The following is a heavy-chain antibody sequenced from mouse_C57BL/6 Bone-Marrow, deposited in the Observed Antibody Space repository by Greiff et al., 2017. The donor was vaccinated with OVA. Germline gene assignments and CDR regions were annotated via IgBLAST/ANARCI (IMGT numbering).Heavy chain of an antibody. CDR1: GFSLTSYG. D-gene: IGHD1-1*01. Sequence: QVQLKASGPGLVQPSQSLSITCTVSGFSLTSYGVHWVRQSPGKGLEWLGVIWRGGSTDYNAAFMSRLSSTKDNSKSHVFFKMNSLQADDTAIYYCAKSPTTVVAKDYAMDDWGQGTSVTVSS. CDR3: AKSPTTVVAKDYAMDD. V-gene: IGHV2-5*01. J-gene: IGHJ4*01. CDR2: IWRGGST.